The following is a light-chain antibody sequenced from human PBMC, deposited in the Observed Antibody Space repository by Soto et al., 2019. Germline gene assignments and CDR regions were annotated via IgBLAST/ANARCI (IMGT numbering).Light chain of an antibody. Sequence: QAVVTQPPSASGTPGQRVTISCSGSSSNIGSNYIYWYQQLPGTAPKLLIHSNDQRPSGVPDRFSGSKSGTSASLAISGLRSEDEADYYCAAWDDRLSGWVFGGGTKLTVL. CDR1: SSNIGSNY. V-gene: IGLV1-47*02. J-gene: IGLJ3*02. CDR2: SND. CDR3: AAWDDRLSGWV.